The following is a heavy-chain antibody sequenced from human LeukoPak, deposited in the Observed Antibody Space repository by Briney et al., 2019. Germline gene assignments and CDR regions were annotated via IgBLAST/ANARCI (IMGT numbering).Heavy chain of an antibody. V-gene: IGHV3-15*01. Sequence: GGSLRLSCAASGFTFSNAWMSWVRQAPGKGLEWVGRIKSKTDDGTTDYAAPVKGRFTISRDDSKNTLYLQMNSLKTDDTAVYYCTTQTGTNAFDIWGQGTMVTVSS. J-gene: IGHJ3*02. CDR2: IKSKTDDGTT. CDR3: TTQTGTNAFDI. CDR1: GFTFSNAW. D-gene: IGHD1-7*01.